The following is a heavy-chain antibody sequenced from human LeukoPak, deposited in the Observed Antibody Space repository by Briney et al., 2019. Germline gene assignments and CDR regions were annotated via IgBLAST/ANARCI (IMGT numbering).Heavy chain of an antibody. CDR1: GFTFSSYG. CDR2: ISYDGSNK. CDR3: AKGLLGYCSSTSCPGGFDP. D-gene: IGHD2-2*01. V-gene: IGHV3-30*18. J-gene: IGHJ5*02. Sequence: GGSLRLSCAASGFTFSSYGMPWDRQAPGKGLEWVAVISYDGSNKYYADSVKGRFTISRDNSKNTLYLQMNSLRAEDTAVYYCAKGLLGYCSSTSCPGGFDPWGQGTLVTVSS.